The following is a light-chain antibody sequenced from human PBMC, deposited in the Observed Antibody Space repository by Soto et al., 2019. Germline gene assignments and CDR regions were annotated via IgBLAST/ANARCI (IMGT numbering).Light chain of an antibody. Sequence: QPVLTQPPSVSGAPGQRVTISCTGSSSNIGAGYDVHWYQQLPGTAPKVLIYGNSNRPSGVPDRFSGSKSGTSASLAITGLQAEDEADFYCQSYDTSLSGPVFGGGTQLTVL. CDR1: SSNIGAGYD. CDR3: QSYDTSLSGPV. J-gene: IGLJ2*01. CDR2: GNS. V-gene: IGLV1-40*01.